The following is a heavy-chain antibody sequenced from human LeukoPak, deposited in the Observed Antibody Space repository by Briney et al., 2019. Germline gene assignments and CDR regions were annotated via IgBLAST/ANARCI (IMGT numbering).Heavy chain of an antibody. CDR1: GFTVSSNY. D-gene: IGHD2-8*01. CDR2: IYSGGNT. Sequence: PGGSLRLSCAASGFTVSSNYMSWVRQAPGKGLEWVSVIYSGGNTCYADSVKGRFTISRDNSKNTLYLQMNSLRAEDTAVYYCASLILMVYATGNYWGQGTLVTVSS. CDR3: ASLILMVYATGNY. V-gene: IGHV3-53*05. J-gene: IGHJ4*02.